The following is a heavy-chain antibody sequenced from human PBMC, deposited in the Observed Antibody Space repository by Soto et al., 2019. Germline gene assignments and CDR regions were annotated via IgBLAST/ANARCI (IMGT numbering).Heavy chain of an antibody. J-gene: IGHJ2*01. D-gene: IGHD3-22*01. CDR3: GKTHRSTNVVTRYWYFDL. CDR1: GFTFGAFA. V-gene: IGHV3-23*01. CDR2: LSGGGGST. Sequence: GGSLRLSCAASGFTFGAFAMSWVRQRPGNGLEWVSSLSGGGGSTYYNNSVRGRFTISRDNSNSTLFLQMNNLRAEDTAVYFCGKTHRSTNVVTRYWYFDLWGRGTPVTVSS.